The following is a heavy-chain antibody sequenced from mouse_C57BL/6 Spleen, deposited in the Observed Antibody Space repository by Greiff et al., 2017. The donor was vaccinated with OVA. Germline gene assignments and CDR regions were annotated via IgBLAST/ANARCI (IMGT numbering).Heavy chain of an antibody. CDR1: GYTFTSYW. J-gene: IGHJ2*01. CDR3: ARGYYYGSSYHFDY. CDR2: IHPNSGST. Sequence: QVQLQQPGAELVKPGASVKLSCKASGYTFTSYWMHWVKQRPGQGLEWIGMIHPNSGSTNYNEKFKSKATLTVDKSSSTAYMQLSSLTSEDSAVYYCARGYYYGSSYHFDYWGQGTTLTVSS. V-gene: IGHV1-64*01. D-gene: IGHD1-1*01.